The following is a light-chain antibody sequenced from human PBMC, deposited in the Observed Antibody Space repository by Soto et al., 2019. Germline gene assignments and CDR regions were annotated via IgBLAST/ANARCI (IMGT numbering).Light chain of an antibody. V-gene: IGLV2-14*03. CDR3: CSYTSSYTKV. J-gene: IGLJ2*01. CDR1: SSDVGAYNY. CDR2: DVT. Sequence: QSVLTQPASVSGSPGQSITISCTGTSSDVGAYNYVSWYQQHPGKAPKLIIYDVTYRPSGISDRFSGSKSANTAPLTISGLQVEDEADYYCCSYTSSYTKVFGGGTKLTVL.